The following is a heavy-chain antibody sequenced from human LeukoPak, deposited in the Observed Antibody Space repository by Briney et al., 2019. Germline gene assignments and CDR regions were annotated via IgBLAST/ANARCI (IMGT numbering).Heavy chain of an antibody. CDR2: IYSGGST. J-gene: IGHJ4*02. Sequence: GGSLRLSCAASGFTFSSYAMSWARQAPGKGLEWVSVIYSGGSTYYADSVKGRFTISRDNSKNTLYLQMNSLRAEDTAVYYCARDWGWNYAQGLFDYWGPGTLVTVSS. D-gene: IGHD1-7*01. CDR1: GFTFSSYA. V-gene: IGHV3-53*01. CDR3: ARDWGWNYAQGLFDY.